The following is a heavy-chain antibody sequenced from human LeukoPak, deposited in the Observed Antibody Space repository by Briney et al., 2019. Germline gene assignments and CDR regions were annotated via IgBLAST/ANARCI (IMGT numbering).Heavy chain of an antibody. J-gene: IGHJ4*02. D-gene: IGHD3-9*01. V-gene: IGHV3-23*01. CDR1: GSTFSSYA. Sequence: QAGGSLRLSCAASGSTFSSYAMSWVRQAPGKGLEWVSAISGSGGSTYYADSVKGRFTISRDNSKNTLYLQMNSLRAEDTAVYYCAKVPDKPEFAYWGQGTLVTVSS. CDR3: AKVPDKPEFAY. CDR2: ISGSGGST.